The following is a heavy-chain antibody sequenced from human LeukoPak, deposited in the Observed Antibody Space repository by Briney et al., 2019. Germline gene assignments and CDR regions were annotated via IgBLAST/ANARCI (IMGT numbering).Heavy chain of an antibody. CDR2: INHSGST. Sequence: SETLSLTCAVYGGSLSGYYWSWIRQPPGKGLEWIGEINHSGSTNYNPSLKSRVNISVDTSKNQFSLKLSSVTAADTAVYYCARGRRTIPYYYYYYMDVWGKGTTVTVSS. CDR3: ARGRRTIPYYYYYYMDV. J-gene: IGHJ6*03. V-gene: IGHV4-34*01. CDR1: GGSLSGYY. D-gene: IGHD2-21*01.